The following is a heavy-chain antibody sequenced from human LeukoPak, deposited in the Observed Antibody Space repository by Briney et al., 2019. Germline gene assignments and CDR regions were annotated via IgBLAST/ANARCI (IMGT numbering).Heavy chain of an antibody. CDR3: AKYPSHCSGGSCYPIEWYFDY. CDR2: ISGSGGST. D-gene: IGHD2-15*01. J-gene: IGHJ4*02. V-gene: IGHV3-23*01. CDR1: GFTFSSYA. Sequence: PGGSLRLSCAASGFTFSSYAMCWVRQAPGKGLEWVSAISGSGGSTYYADSVKGRFTISRDNSKNTLYLQMNSLRAEDTAVYYCAKYPSHCSGGSCYPIEWYFDYWGQGTLVTVSS.